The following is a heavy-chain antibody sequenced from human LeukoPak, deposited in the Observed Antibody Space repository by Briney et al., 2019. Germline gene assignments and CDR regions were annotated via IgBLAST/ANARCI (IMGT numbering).Heavy chain of an antibody. CDR3: ARHVYGSGSYLGL. V-gene: IGHV4-34*01. Sequence: PSETLSLTCAVYGGSFSGYYWSWIRQPPGKGLEWIGEINHSGSTNYNPSLKSRVTISVDTSKNQFSLKLSSVTAADTAVYYCARHVYGSGSYLGLWGQGTLVTVSS. D-gene: IGHD3-10*01. CDR2: INHSGST. CDR1: GGSFSGYY. J-gene: IGHJ4*02.